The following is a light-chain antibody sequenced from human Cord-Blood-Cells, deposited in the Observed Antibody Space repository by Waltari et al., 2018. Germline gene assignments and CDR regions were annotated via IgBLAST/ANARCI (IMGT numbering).Light chain of an antibody. J-gene: IGKJ2*01. Sequence: DIHMTQSPSSVSASVGDRVTITCRASQGISSWLVWYQQKTGKAPKLLSYAASRLQSGVPSRFSGSGSETDFNLTISSLQPEDFATYYCQQANSVPYPFGQGTKLEIK. CDR1: QGISSW. CDR3: QQANSVPYP. CDR2: AAS. V-gene: IGKV1-12*01.